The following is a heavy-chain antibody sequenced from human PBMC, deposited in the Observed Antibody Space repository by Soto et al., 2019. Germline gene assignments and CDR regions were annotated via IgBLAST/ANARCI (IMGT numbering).Heavy chain of an antibody. D-gene: IGHD2-8*02. V-gene: IGHV4-34*01. J-gene: IGHJ4*02. CDR3: ARDKITGLFDY. CDR2: INHSGNT. CDR1: GGSFSGYY. Sequence: SETLSLTCAVYGGSFSGYYWTWIRQPPGTGLEWIGEINHSGNTNYNPSLKSRVTISVDTSKNQFSLKLTFVTAADTAVYYCARDKITGLFDYWGQGTLVTVSS.